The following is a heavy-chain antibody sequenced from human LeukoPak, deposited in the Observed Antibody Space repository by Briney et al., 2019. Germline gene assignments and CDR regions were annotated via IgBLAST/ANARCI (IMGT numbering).Heavy chain of an antibody. CDR3: ARHGGITIFGEAQPGGAFDI. D-gene: IGHD3-3*01. Sequence: ASVKVSCKASGGTFSSYAISWVRQAPGQGLEWMGGIIPIFGTANYAQKFQGRVTITTDESTSTAYMELSGLRSEDTAVYYCARHGGITIFGEAQPGGAFDIWGQGTMVTVSS. CDR1: GGTFSSYA. CDR2: IIPIFGTA. V-gene: IGHV1-69*05. J-gene: IGHJ3*02.